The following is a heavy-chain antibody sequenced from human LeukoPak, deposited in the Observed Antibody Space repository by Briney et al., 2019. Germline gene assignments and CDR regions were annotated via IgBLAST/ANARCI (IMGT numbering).Heavy chain of an antibody. CDR2: IKSKTDGGTT. D-gene: IGHD6-19*01. Sequence: EGSLRLSCAASGFTFSNAWMSWVRQAPGKGLEWVGRIKSKTDGGTTDYAAPVKGRFTISRDDSKNTLYLQMNGLKTEDTAVYYCTTWSSVAGHDYWGQGTLVTVSS. V-gene: IGHV3-15*01. J-gene: IGHJ4*02. CDR1: GFTFSNAW. CDR3: TTWSSVAGHDY.